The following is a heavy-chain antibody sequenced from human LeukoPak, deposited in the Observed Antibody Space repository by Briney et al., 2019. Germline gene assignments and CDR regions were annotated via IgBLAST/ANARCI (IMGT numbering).Heavy chain of an antibody. CDR3: ARDAVTGHYYFDY. V-gene: IGHV1-69*13. CDR1: GGTFSSYA. CDR2: IIPIFGTA. J-gene: IGHJ4*02. D-gene: IGHD1-20*01. Sequence: SVKVSCKASGGTFSSYAISWVRQAPGQGLEWMGGIIPIFGTANYAQKFQGRVTITADESTSTAYVELSSLRSEDTAVYYCARDAVTGHYYFDYWGQGTLVTVSS.